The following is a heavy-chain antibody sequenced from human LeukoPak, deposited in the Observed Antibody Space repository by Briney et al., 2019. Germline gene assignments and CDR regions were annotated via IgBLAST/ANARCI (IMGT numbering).Heavy chain of an antibody. D-gene: IGHD6-13*01. V-gene: IGHV4-59*01. Sequence: SETLSLTCSVSGASISNYYWSWIRQPPGKGLEWLGYIYYIGSTNYNPSLKSRVTISIDTSKNQFSLKLNSVTAADTAVYYCARELSTSWHLDYWGQGTLVTVSS. CDR3: ARELSTSWHLDY. CDR2: IYYIGST. CDR1: GASISNYY. J-gene: IGHJ4*02.